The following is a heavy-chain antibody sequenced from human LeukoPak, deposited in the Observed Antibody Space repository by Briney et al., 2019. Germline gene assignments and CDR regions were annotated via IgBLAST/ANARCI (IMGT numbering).Heavy chain of an antibody. D-gene: IGHD6-13*01. V-gene: IGHV4-31*03. J-gene: IGHJ6*02. CDR2: IYYSGST. CDR3: ARDRVAAAGYYYYGMDV. CDR1: GGSISSGGYY. Sequence: PSETLSLTCTVSGGSISSGGYYWSWIRQHPGKGLEWIGYIYYSGSTYYNPSLKSRVTISVDTSKNQFSLKLSSVTAADTAVYYCARDRVAAAGYYYYGMDVWGQGTTVTVSS.